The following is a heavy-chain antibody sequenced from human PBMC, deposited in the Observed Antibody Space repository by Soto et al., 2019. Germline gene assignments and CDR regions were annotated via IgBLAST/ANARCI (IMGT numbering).Heavy chain of an antibody. CDR2: VNPILSMS. CDR3: ATSYGSGYRAFDF. J-gene: IGHJ4*02. V-gene: IGHV1-69*04. D-gene: IGHD3-10*01. CDR1: GDTFNFYS. Sequence: QVQLVQSGAEVKRPGSSVKVSCKASGDTFNFYSINWVRQAPGLGLEWMGRVNPILSMSNYAQRFQGRVTRTADKSPSTAYREPSGLRSEDTAIYYCATSYGSGYRAFDFWGQGALVTVSS.